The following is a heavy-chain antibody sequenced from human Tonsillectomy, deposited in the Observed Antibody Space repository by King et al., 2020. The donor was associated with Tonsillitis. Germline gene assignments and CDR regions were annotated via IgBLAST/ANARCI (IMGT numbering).Heavy chain of an antibody. Sequence: QLVESGGGVVQPGGSLRLSCVASGFSVDNQYMTWVRQAPGKGLEWVATIYSGGSTDYADPVQGRVTISRQKSKNTLYLRMNSLRVDDTAVYYCARAAGGGKFFAYWGQGALVTVSS. CDR2: IYSGGST. CDR3: ARAAGGGKFFAY. CDR1: GFSVDNQY. D-gene: IGHD6-13*01. V-gene: IGHV3-53*04. J-gene: IGHJ4*02.